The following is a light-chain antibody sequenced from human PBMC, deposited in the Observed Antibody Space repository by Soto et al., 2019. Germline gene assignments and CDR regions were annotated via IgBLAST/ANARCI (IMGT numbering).Light chain of an antibody. V-gene: IGLV2-14*01. Sequence: QSALTQPASVSGSPGQSITISCTGTSSDVGGYNYVSWYQQHPGKVPKLMIYEVSNRPSGVSNRFSGSKSGNTASLTISGLQAEDEADYYCSSYTVTSTLVLFGGGTQLTVL. J-gene: IGLJ2*01. CDR2: EVS. CDR3: SSYTVTSTLVL. CDR1: SSDVGGYNY.